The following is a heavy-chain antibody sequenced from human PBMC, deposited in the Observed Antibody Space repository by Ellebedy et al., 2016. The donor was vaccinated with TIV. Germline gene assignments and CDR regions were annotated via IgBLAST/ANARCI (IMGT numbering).Heavy chain of an antibody. CDR1: GFTFSSYG. J-gene: IGHJ4*02. CDR3: ARGPTYGDSLFDY. D-gene: IGHD4-17*01. CDR2: ISYDGSNK. Sequence: GESLKISCAASGFTFSSYGMHWVRQAPGKGLEWVAVISYDGSNKYYADSVKGRFTISRDNSKNTLYLQMNSLRAEDTAVYYCARGPTYGDSLFDYWGQGTLVTVSS. V-gene: IGHV3-30*03.